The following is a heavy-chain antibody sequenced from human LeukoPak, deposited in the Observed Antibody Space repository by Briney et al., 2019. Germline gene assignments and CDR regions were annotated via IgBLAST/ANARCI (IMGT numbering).Heavy chain of an antibody. CDR2: IYPGDSDT. Sequence: GESLKISCKVSGYDFTTHCIGWVRQMPGKGLEWMGIIYPGDSDTKYGPSFQGQVTFSVDKSSSSVYLQWSSLKASDTAIYYCARSFRSTWYPHLDYWGQGTLVTVSS. J-gene: IGHJ4*02. V-gene: IGHV5-51*01. CDR3: ARSFRSTWYPHLDY. CDR1: GYDFTTHC. D-gene: IGHD6-13*01.